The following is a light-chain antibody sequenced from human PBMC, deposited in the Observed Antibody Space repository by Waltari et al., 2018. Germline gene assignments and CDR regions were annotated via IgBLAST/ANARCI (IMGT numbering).Light chain of an antibody. Sequence: QSALTPPASVSGSPGQSITISCTGTTSDVGGYNYVSWYQQPPVKAPKLIIYDVSNRPSGVSNRFSGSKSGNTASLTISGLQAEDEADYYCSSYTSSFTEVFGGGTKLTVL. J-gene: IGLJ3*02. CDR2: DVS. CDR3: SSYTSSFTEV. V-gene: IGLV2-14*03. CDR1: TSDVGGYNY.